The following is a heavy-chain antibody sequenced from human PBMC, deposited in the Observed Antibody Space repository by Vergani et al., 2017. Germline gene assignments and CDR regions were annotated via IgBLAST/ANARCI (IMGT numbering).Heavy chain of an antibody. J-gene: IGHJ4*01. CDR2: IGSSGPYI. Sequence: VQLVESGGGLVKPGGSLRLSCAASGFTFSDFSMSWVRQAPGKGLEWVAFIGSSGPYINYADSVKGRFIISRDNSKNTLYLQMNSLRVEDTAVYYCASAYGRYYWFDYWCQRTLVTVSS. D-gene: IGHD1-20*01. CDR1: GFTFSDFS. V-gene: IGHV3-21*04. CDR3: ASAYGRYYWFDY.